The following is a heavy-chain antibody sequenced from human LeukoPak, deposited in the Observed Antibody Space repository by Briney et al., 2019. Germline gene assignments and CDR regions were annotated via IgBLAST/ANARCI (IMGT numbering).Heavy chain of an antibody. CDR3: ARRVTYYYDSSGYYLFDY. D-gene: IGHD3-22*01. Sequence: SGESLKISCKGSGYSFTSYWIGWVRQMPGKGLEWMGIIYPGDSDTRYGPSFQGQVTISADKSISTAYLQWSSLKASDTAMYYCARRVTYYYDSSGYYLFDYWGQGTLVTVSS. J-gene: IGHJ4*02. CDR1: GYSFTSYW. CDR2: IYPGDSDT. V-gene: IGHV5-51*01.